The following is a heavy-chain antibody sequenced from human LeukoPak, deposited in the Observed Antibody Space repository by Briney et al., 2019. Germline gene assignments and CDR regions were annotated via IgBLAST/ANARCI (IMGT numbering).Heavy chain of an antibody. D-gene: IGHD2-8*01. V-gene: IGHV3-30*02. Sequence: GGSLRLSCAASGFIFSSFGMHWVRQAPGKGLEWVAFTQDDESNKYYAGSVKGRFTISRDNSKNTLFLQMSSLRPEDTALYYCAKQMVERPHYYYMDVWGKGTTVTDSS. CDR2: TQDDESNK. J-gene: IGHJ6*03. CDR3: AKQMVERPHYYYMDV. CDR1: GFIFSSFG.